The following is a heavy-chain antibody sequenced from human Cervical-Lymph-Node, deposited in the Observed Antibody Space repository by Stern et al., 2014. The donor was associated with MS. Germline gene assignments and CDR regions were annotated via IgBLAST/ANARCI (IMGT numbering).Heavy chain of an antibody. J-gene: IGHJ2*01. D-gene: IGHD6-19*01. CDR3: ARMPALYSSGWYWYFDL. CDR2: ISGSVGST. CDR1: VFTFSSYA. V-gene: IGHV3-23*04. Sequence: EVQLVESGGGLVQPGGSLRLSCAASVFTFSSYAMSWVRQAPGKGLAWVSAISGSVGSTYYADSVKGRFTISRDNSKNTLYLQMNSLRAEDTAVYYCARMPALYSSGWYWYFDLWGRGTLVTVSS.